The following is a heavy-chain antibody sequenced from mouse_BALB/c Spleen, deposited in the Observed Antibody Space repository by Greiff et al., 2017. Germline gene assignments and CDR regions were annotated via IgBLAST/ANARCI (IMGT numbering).Heavy chain of an antibody. CDR1: GYSITSGYY. V-gene: IGHV3-6*02. CDR3: ARDYGYGYYAMDY. Sequence: DVQLQESGPGLVKPSQSLSLTCSVTGYSITSGYYWNWIRQFPGNKLEWMGYISYDGSNNYNPSLKNRISITRDTSKNQFFLKLNSVTTEDTATYYCARDYGYGYYAMDYWGQGTSVTVSS. CDR2: ISYDGSN. D-gene: IGHD1-2*01. J-gene: IGHJ4*01.